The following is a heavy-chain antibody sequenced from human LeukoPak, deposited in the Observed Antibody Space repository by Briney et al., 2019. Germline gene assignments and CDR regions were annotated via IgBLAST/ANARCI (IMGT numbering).Heavy chain of an antibody. D-gene: IGHD6-13*01. V-gene: IGHV3-43*02. J-gene: IGHJ6*03. Sequence: GGSLRLSCAASGFTFDDYAMHWVRQAPGKGLEWVSLISGDGGGTYYADSVKGRFTISRDNSRNSLYLQMNSLRTEDTAFYYCAKDSNAGGSSWHDYYFYYMDVWGKGTTVTVSS. CDR3: AKDSNAGGSSWHDYYFYYMDV. CDR1: GFTFDDYA. CDR2: ISGDGGGT.